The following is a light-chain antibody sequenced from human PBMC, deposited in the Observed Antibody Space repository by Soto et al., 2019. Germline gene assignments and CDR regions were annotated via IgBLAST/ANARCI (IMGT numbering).Light chain of an antibody. CDR2: GAS. J-gene: IGKJ2*01. Sequence: VLTQSPGTLSLSPGERATLSCSASQSVSSSLAWYQKKPGQAPRLLIYGASSRATGIPDRFSGSGSGTDFTLTISRLEPEDFAVYYCQQYISSPLMYTFGQGTKLEIK. CDR3: QQYISSPLMYT. CDR1: QSVSSS. V-gene: IGKV3-20*01.